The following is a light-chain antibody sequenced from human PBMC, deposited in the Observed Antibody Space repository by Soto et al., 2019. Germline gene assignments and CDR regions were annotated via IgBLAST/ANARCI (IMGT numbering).Light chain of an antibody. Sequence: QSALTQPASVSGSPGQSITISCTGTRSDVGSYYLVSWYQQHPGKAPKLIIYEGSKRPSGISNRFSGSKSGNTASLTISGLQAEDEAEYICSSYARTVLFGGGTKLTVL. J-gene: IGLJ3*02. CDR2: EGS. V-gene: IGLV2-23*01. CDR1: RSDVGSYYL. CDR3: SSYARTVL.